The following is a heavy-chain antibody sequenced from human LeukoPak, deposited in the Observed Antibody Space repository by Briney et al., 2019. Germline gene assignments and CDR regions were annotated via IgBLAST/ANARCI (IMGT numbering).Heavy chain of an antibody. CDR3: TTDYCSDGSCPGAFDM. J-gene: IGHJ3*02. D-gene: IGHD2-15*01. CDR2: IRSRTEGGTA. Sequence: GGSLRLSCVASGFTFSDAWMSWVRQAPGKGLEWVARIRSRTEGGTADYAAPVKGGFTISRDDSENTLSLQMNSLKSEDTAVYYCTTDYCSDGSCPGAFDMWGQGTMVTASS. CDR1: GFTFSDAW. V-gene: IGHV3-15*01.